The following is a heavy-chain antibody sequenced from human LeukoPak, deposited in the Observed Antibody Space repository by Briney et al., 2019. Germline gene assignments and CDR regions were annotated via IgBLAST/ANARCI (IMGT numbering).Heavy chain of an antibody. CDR2: IYYSGST. D-gene: IGHD1-26*01. J-gene: IGHJ5*02. CDR3: ARHWGGHSGTYSNWFDP. V-gene: IGHV4-39*01. Sequence: SETLSLTCTVSGDSISGSSGYWGWVRQPPGKGWEWIASIYYSGSTYYSPALKSQVTIFVDTSKNQFSLKLSSVTAADTAVYYCARHWGGHSGTYSNWFDPWGQGTLVTVSS. CDR1: GDSISGSSGY.